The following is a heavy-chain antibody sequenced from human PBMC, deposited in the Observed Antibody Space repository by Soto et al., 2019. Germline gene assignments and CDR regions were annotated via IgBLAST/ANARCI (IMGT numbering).Heavy chain of an antibody. V-gene: IGHV1-18*04. J-gene: IGHJ6*02. CDR1: GYTFISHG. D-gene: IGHD2-15*01. CDR3: ARVSSSIVVFPDDGMDV. CDR2: ISGKNGNT. Sequence: QVQLVQSGVEVKKPGASVKVSCKASGYTFISHGISWVRQAPGQGLEWMGWISGKNGNTNYAQKLQGRVTLTTATSTSTAYMELRSLRSDDTAVYYCARVSSSIVVFPDDGMDVWGQGTTVTVSS.